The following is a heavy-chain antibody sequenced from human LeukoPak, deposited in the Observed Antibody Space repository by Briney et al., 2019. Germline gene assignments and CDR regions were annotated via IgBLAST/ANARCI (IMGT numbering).Heavy chain of an antibody. J-gene: IGHJ4*02. V-gene: IGHV1-2*02. CDR2: INPNSGGT. D-gene: IGHD3-10*01. Sequence: ASVKVSCKASGYTFTGYYMHWVRQAPGQGLEWMGWINPNSGGTNYAQKFQGRVTMTRDTSISTAYMELSRLRSDDTAVYYCASLYYYGSGTLSDYWGQGTLVTVSS. CDR1: GYTFTGYY. CDR3: ASLYYYGSGTLSDY.